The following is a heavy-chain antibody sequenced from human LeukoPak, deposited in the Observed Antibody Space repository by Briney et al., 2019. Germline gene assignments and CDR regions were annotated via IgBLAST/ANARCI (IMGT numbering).Heavy chain of an antibody. D-gene: IGHD7-27*01. J-gene: IGHJ4*02. CDR1: GFAFSSNW. Sequence: GGSLRLSCAASGFAFSSNWMHRVRQTPGKGLVWVSRINSGGSGTTYADSVEDRFTISRDNAKNMLYLQMNSLRADDTAVYYCATSLGPLAEYWGQGTLVTVSS. V-gene: IGHV3-74*01. CDR3: ATSLGPLAEY. CDR2: INSGGSGT.